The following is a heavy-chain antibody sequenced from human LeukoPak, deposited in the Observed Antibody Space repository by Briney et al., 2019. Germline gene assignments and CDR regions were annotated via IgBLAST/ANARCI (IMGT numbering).Heavy chain of an antibody. CDR1: GFTYSSYS. V-gene: IGHV3-21*01. Sequence: PGGSLRLSCAASGFTYSSYSMNWVRQAPGKGLEWVSSISSSSSYIYYADSVKGRFTISRDNAKNSLYLQMNSLRAEDTAVYYCASAGYSSGPFDYWGQGTLVTVSS. J-gene: IGHJ4*02. D-gene: IGHD6-19*01. CDR3: ASAGYSSGPFDY. CDR2: ISSSSSYI.